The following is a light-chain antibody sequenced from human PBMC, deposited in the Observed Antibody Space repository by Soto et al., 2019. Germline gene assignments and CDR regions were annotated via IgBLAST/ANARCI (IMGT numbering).Light chain of an antibody. CDR2: GTS. CDR1: QTVSTKY. V-gene: IGKV3-20*01. Sequence: ENVLTQSPGTLSLSPGERATLSCRASQTVSTKYVAWYQQKPGQAPRLLIYGTSSRATGIPDRFSGSGSGRDFMLTISRLEPEDFAVYYCQQDGTSTGVTFGPGTKLDIK. CDR3: QQDGTSTGVT. J-gene: IGKJ3*01.